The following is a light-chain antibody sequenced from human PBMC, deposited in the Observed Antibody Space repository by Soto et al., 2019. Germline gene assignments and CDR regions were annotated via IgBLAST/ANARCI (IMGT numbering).Light chain of an antibody. V-gene: IGKV3-11*01. CDR3: QQRSSWIT. Sequence: EIVLTQSPGTLSLSPGERATLSCRASQSVSNNYLAWYQQKPGQAPRLLIYDISNRATGIPARFSGSGSGTDFTLTISSLEPEDFAVYYCQQRSSWITFGQGTRLEIK. J-gene: IGKJ5*01. CDR1: QSVSNNY. CDR2: DIS.